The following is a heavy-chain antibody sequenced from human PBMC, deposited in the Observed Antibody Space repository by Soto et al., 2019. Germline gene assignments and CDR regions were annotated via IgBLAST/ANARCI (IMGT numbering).Heavy chain of an antibody. J-gene: IGHJ6*02. CDR3: ARGGFGELFYGMDV. Sequence: QVQLVQSGAEVKKPGSSVKVSCKASGGTFSSYAISWVRQAPGQGLEWLGGIIPIFGTANYAQKFQGRVTLTADESTSTAYMELSSLRSEETAVYYGARGGFGELFYGMDVWGQGTTVTVSS. CDR2: IIPIFGTA. D-gene: IGHD3-10*01. CDR1: GGTFSSYA. V-gene: IGHV1-69*01.